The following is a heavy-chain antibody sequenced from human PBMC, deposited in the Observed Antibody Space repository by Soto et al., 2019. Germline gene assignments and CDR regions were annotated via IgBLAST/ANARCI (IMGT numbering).Heavy chain of an antibody. D-gene: IGHD2-2*01. CDR1: GFTFSSYA. V-gene: IGHV3-23*01. J-gene: IGHJ5*02. CDR3: AKDYDERRSRVVVRQHGRTNWFDP. CDR2: ISGSGGST. Sequence: HPGGSLRLSCAASGFTFSSYAMSWVRQAPGKGLEWVSAISGSGGSTYYADSVKGRFTISRDNSKNTLYLQMNSLRAEDTAVYYCAKDYDERRSRVVVRQHGRTNWFDPWGQGTLVTVSS.